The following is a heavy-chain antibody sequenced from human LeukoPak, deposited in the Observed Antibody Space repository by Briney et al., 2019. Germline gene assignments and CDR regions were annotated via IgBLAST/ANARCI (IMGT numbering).Heavy chain of an antibody. CDR1: GILFSDYY. V-gene: IGHV3-11*04. CDR3: ARESGDIVARGDYFDY. CDR2: ISNSDSSI. Sequence: GGSLRLSCAASGILFSDYYMSWIRQAPWKGLEWVSYISNSDSSIYYADSVKGRFTISRDNAKNSLYLQMNSLRAEDTAVYYCARESGDIVARGDYFDYWGQGTLVTVSS. D-gene: IGHD5-12*01. J-gene: IGHJ4*02.